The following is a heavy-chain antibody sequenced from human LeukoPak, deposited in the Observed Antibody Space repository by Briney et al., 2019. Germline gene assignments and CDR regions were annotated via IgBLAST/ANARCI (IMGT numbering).Heavy chain of an antibody. CDR1: GFTFNTYW. D-gene: IGHD3-10*01. CDR3: ARDPVRRDSY. V-gene: IGHV3-74*01. Sequence: GGSLRLSCAASGFTFNTYWMHWVRQAPGKGLVWVSHINPDGSQTNYADSVTGRFTISRDNAKNTLYLQMNSLRAEDTAVYYCARDPVRRDSYWGQGTLVTVSS. CDR2: INPDGSQT. J-gene: IGHJ4*02.